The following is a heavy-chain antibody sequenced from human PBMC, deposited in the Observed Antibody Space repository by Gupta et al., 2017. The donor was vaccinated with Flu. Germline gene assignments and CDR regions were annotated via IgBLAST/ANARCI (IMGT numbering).Heavy chain of an antibody. J-gene: IGHJ3*02. Sequence: QVQLVESGGGVVQPGRSLTLSCVASGFTFSKYGMHWVRQAPDKGLEWVAVISYDGNNKHYADSVKGRFTISRDNSKNTLYLQISTLRAEDTAVFYCAKGSPHSTGWYADTFDIWGQGTMVTVSS. D-gene: IGHD6-19*01. V-gene: IGHV3-30*18. CDR3: AKGSPHSTGWYADTFDI. CDR1: GFTFSKYG. CDR2: ISYDGNNK.